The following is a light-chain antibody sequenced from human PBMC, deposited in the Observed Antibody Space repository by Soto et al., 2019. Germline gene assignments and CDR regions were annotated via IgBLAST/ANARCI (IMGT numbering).Light chain of an antibody. CDR1: ENVRTF. CDR2: GAS. V-gene: IGKV3-11*01. Sequence: EVVLTQSPATLSLSPGERATLSCRASENVRTFVDWYQQKPGQSPRLLIYGASNRATGIPARFSGSGSGTDFTLTLRNLAPEDLAVYYCQQHSHWPPWTFGQGTRVEIQ. J-gene: IGKJ1*01. CDR3: QQHSHWPPWT.